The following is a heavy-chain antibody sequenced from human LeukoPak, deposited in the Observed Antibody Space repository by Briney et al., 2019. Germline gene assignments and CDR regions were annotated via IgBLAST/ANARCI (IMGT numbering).Heavy chain of an antibody. CDR2: INSDGSST. CDR3: ARDQQWLVGTYYYYVMDV. D-gene: IGHD6-19*01. J-gene: IGHJ6*02. V-gene: IGHV3-74*01. Sequence: GGSLRLSCAASGFTSSSYWMHWVRQAPGRGLVGVSHINSDGSSTNYADSVKGRFTISRDNAKNTLYLQMNSLRAEDTAVYYCARDQQWLVGTYYYYVMDVWGQGTTVTVSS. CDR1: GFTSSSYW.